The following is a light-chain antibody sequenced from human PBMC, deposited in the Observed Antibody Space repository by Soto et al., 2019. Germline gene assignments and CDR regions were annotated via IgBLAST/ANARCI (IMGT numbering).Light chain of an antibody. CDR2: GAS. Sequence: EIVFTHSPGTRSFSPVERATLSCRASQSVSSTYLAWYQQKPGQAPRLLIYGASTRATGIPDRFSGDGSVTHFTLTISRLEPEDFAVYYCQQYGSSPRTFGQGTKVDIK. V-gene: IGKV3-20*01. CDR3: QQYGSSPRT. J-gene: IGKJ1*01. CDR1: QSVSSTY.